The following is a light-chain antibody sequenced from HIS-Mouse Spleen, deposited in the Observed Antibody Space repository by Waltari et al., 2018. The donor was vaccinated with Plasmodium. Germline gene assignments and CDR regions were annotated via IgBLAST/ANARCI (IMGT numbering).Light chain of an antibody. V-gene: IGLV2-8*01. J-gene: IGLJ2*01. CDR1: SSDVGRYNY. Sequence: QSALTQPPSASGSPGQSVTISCTGTSSDVGRYNYVSWYQQPPGKAPKPMIYEVSKRPSGVPDRFSGSKSGNTASLTVSGLQAEDEADYYCSSYAGSNNVVFGGGTKLTVL. CDR3: SSYAGSNNVV. CDR2: EVS.